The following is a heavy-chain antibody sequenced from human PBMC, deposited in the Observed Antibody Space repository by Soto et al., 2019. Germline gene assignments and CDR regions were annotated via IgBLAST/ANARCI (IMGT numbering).Heavy chain of an antibody. CDR2: IDGDGSA. V-gene: IGHV3-23*01. CDR1: GFTHSNYA. D-gene: IGHD1-1*01. J-gene: IGHJ3*02. CDR3: AKDAVSYNGIYDPFDI. Sequence: EVQLLESGGGLVQPGGSLRLSCVASGFTHSNYAMSWVRQAPGKGLEWVSVIDGDGSAKFADSVKGRLTVSRDNSKNTLYLQMDSLRAEDTAIYYCAKDAVSYNGIYDPFDIWGRGTMVTVSS.